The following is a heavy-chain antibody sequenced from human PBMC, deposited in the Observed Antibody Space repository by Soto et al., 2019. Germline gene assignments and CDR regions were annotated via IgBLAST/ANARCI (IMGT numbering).Heavy chain of an antibody. V-gene: IGHV3-23*01. CDR1: EYSVSSYA. Sequence: EYSVSSYASYAVFRLQRKGLEWVSAISGNGGSTYYADSVKGRFTISRDNSKNTLYLQMNSLRAEDTAVYYCAKDLGYCSITRCSTGYYFEYWCPGPLVTDS. J-gene: IGHJ4*02. CDR2: ISGNGGST. D-gene: IGHD2-2*01. CDR3: AKDLGYCSITRCSTGYYFEY.